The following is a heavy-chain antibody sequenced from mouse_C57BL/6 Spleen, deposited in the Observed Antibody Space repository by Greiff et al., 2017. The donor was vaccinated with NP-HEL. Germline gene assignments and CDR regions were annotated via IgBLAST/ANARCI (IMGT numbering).Heavy chain of an antibody. J-gene: IGHJ1*03. CDR2: INPNNGGT. Sequence: VQLQQSGPELVKPGASVKISCKASGYTFTDYYMNWVKQSHGKSLEWIGDINPNNGGTSYNQKFKGKATLTVDKSSSTAYMELRSLTSEDSAVYYCARGATMVTDWYFDVWGTGTTVTVSS. D-gene: IGHD2-2*01. V-gene: IGHV1-26*01. CDR1: GYTFTDYY. CDR3: ARGATMVTDWYFDV.